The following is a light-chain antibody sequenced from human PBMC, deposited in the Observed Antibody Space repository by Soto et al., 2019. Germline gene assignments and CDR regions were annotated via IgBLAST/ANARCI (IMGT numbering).Light chain of an antibody. V-gene: IGKV1-5*03. CDR1: QSINSW. CDR2: KAS. Sequence: DVQMTQSPSTLSASVGDRVTITCRASQSINSWLVWYQQKPGKAPKVLIYKASGLESGVPSRFSGSGSGTAFTLTISSLQPDDFATYYCQQYDSYPLTFGQGTTVEIK. J-gene: IGKJ1*01. CDR3: QQYDSYPLT.